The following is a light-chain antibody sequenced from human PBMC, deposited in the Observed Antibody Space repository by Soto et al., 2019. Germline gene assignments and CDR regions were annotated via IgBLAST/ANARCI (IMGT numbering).Light chain of an antibody. CDR1: QSMSSY. CDR3: HQRSNWPPIT. J-gene: IGKJ5*01. Sequence: EIVLTQSPATLSLSPGERATLSCRASQSMSSYLAWYQQKHGQAPTLLIFDASNRATGIPARFSSSGSGTNFTLTISSLEPEECAVYYCHQRSNWPPITFGQGTRLEIK. V-gene: IGKV3-11*01. CDR2: DAS.